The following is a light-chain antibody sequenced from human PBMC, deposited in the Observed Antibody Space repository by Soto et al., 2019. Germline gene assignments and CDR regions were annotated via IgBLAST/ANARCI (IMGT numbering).Light chain of an antibody. CDR2: AAS. J-gene: IGKJ1*01. CDR3: QQSYSTPQT. Sequence: EIQMTQSPSSLSASVGDRVIITCRASQSISSYLNWYQQKPGKAPKLLIYAASSLQSGVPSRFSGSGSGTDFTLTISSLQPEDFAIYYCQQSYSTPQTFGQGTKVDIK. V-gene: IGKV1-39*01. CDR1: QSISSY.